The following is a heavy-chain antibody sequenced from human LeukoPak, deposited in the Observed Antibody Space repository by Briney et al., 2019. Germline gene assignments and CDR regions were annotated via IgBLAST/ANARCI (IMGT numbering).Heavy chain of an antibody. CDR1: GGSISTYY. CDR2: MYYSGST. D-gene: IGHD7-27*01. J-gene: IGHJ3*02. V-gene: IGHV4-59*01. Sequence: PSETLSLTCTVSGGSISTYYWSWIRQPPGKGLEWIGYMYYSGSTNYNPSLKSRVTISVDTSKNQFSLKLSSVTAADTAVYYCARVGKPFSAQDAFDIWGQGTMVTVSS. CDR3: ARVGKPFSAQDAFDI.